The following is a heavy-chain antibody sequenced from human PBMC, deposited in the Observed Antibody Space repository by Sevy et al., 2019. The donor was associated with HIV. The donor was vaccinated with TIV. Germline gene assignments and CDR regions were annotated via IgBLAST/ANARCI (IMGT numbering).Heavy chain of an antibody. V-gene: IGHV1-2*02. CDR2: MNPNSGGT. J-gene: IGHJ4*02. D-gene: IGHD5-18*01. CDR1: GYTFTDYY. CDR3: ASGGYSYGLYYFDY. Sequence: ASVKVSCKASGYTFTDYYMHWVRQAPGQGLEWMGWMNPNSGGTNYAQKFQGRVTMTRDRSIGTAYMELGRLRSDDTAVYYCASGGYSYGLYYFDYWGQGTLVTVSS.